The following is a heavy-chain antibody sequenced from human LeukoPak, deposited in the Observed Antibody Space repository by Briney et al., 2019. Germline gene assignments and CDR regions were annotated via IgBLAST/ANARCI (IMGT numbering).Heavy chain of an antibody. J-gene: IGHJ6*03. Sequence: SETLSLTCAVYGGSFSGYYWSWIRQPPGKGLEWIGEINHSGSTNYNPSPKSRVTISVDTSKNQFSLKLSSVTAADTAVYYCARVLAAAAVYYYYYMDVWGKGTTVTVSS. V-gene: IGHV4-34*01. D-gene: IGHD6-13*01. CDR1: GGSFSGYY. CDR3: ARVLAAAAVYYYYYMDV. CDR2: INHSGST.